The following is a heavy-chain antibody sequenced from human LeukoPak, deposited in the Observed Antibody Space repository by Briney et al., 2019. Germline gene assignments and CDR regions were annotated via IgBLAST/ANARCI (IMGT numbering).Heavy chain of an antibody. CDR2: IYYSGST. J-gene: IGHJ4*02. Sequence: SETLSLTCTVSGGSISSSSYYWGWIRQPPGKGLGWIGSIYYSGSTYYNPSPKSRVTISVDTSKNQFSLKLSSVTAADTAVYYCASGVPSYLWFGELLGYWGQGTLVTVSS. CDR3: ASGVPSYLWFGELLGY. CDR1: GGSISSSSYY. V-gene: IGHV4-39*07. D-gene: IGHD3-10*01.